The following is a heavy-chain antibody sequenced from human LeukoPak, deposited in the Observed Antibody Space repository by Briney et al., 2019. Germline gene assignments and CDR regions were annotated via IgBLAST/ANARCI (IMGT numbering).Heavy chain of an antibody. J-gene: IGHJ6*02. V-gene: IGHV1-18*01. CDR1: RYRFETFG. D-gene: IGHD5-24*01. CDR3: AKTRAHNLDV. CDR2: VSGHDGRT. Sequence: ASPYVSSKASRYRFETFGISWVRPGPRQGLEWMGWVSGHDGRTQYTQKFQERVTMTTEKSRSTAYLELRALRSDDTAVYYCAKTRAHNLDVWGQGTTVIVSS.